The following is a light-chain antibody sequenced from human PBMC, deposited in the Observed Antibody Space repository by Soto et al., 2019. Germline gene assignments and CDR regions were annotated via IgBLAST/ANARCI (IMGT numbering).Light chain of an antibody. CDR3: TSYTNTNTPVL. Sequence: QSALTQPASVSGSPGQSITISCTGTSSDVGGYNYVSWYQRHPGKAPKLIIYEVSYRPSGVSNRFSGSKSVNTASLTISGLQAEDEADYYCTSYTNTNTPVLFGGGTKLTVL. CDR1: SSDVGGYNY. V-gene: IGLV2-14*01. J-gene: IGLJ2*01. CDR2: EVS.